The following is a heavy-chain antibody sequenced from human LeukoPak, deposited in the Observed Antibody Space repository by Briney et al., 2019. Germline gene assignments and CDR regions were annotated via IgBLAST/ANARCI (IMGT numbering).Heavy chain of an antibody. Sequence: SETLSLTCTVSGASITTYYWSWIRQSPGKGPEWIGYTYYSGFADYNPSLKSRVTISVDTSKNQVSLNLNSVTAADTAVYYCATNAAVAISRSWFDPWGQGTLVTVSS. J-gene: IGHJ5*02. CDR1: GASITTYY. CDR2: TYYSGFA. D-gene: IGHD6-19*01. V-gene: IGHV4-59*08. CDR3: ATNAAVAISRSWFDP.